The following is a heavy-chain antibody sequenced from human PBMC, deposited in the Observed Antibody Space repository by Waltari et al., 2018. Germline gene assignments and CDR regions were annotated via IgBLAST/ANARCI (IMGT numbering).Heavy chain of an antibody. Sequence: EVQLVESGGGLVQPGGSLRLSCAASGFTFSSYSMNWFRQAPGKGLEWVSYISSSSSTIYYADSVKGRFTISRDNAKNSLYLQMNSLRAEDTAVYYCARGPIYSGYDPLTYWGQGTLVTVSS. CDR2: ISSSSSTI. CDR1: GFTFSSYS. D-gene: IGHD5-12*01. CDR3: ARGPIYSGYDPLTY. V-gene: IGHV3-48*01. J-gene: IGHJ4*02.